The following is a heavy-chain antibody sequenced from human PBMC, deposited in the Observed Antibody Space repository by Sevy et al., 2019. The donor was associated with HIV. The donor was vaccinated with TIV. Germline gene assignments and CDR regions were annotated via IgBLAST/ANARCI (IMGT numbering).Heavy chain of an antibody. CDR3: ARDFREVALDI. J-gene: IGHJ3*02. D-gene: IGHD3-10*01. Sequence: GGSLRLSCAASGFSFSSYSMNWVRQAPGKGPEWLSYISWKPGIIKYADSVKGRFTMSRDNAKNSLLLQINSLRDEYTAVYYCARDFREVALDIWGQGTMVTVSS. CDR2: ISWKPGII. CDR1: GFSFSSYS. V-gene: IGHV3-48*02.